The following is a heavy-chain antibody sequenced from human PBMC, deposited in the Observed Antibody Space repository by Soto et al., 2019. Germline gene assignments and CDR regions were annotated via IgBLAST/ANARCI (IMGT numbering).Heavy chain of an antibody. CDR1: GGSISSGDYY. CDR2: IYHSGST. J-gene: IGHJ6*02. CDR3: ARDVRYYDSSGRYYYYGMAF. D-gene: IGHD3-22*01. Sequence: SETLSLTCTVSGGSISSGDYYWSWIRQPPGKGPEWIGYIYHSGSTYYNPSLKSLFTISLDTSKNQFSLNLSSVTAADTAVYYCARDVRYYDSSGRYYYYGMAFWGQGTTVTVSS. V-gene: IGHV4-30-4*01.